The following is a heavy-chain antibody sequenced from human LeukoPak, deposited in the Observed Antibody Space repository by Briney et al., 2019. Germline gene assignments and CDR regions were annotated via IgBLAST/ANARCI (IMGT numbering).Heavy chain of an antibody. CDR2: IYPGDSDT. V-gene: IGHV5-51*01. CDR1: GYSFTSYW. J-gene: IGHJ4*02. CDR3: ARRPSATGADFDY. D-gene: IGHD7-27*01. Sequence: GESLKISCKGSGYSFTSYWIGWMRQMPGKGLEWMGIIYPGDSDTRYSPSFQGQVTISADKSISTAYLQWSSLKASDTAMYYCARRPSATGADFDYWGQGTLVTVSS.